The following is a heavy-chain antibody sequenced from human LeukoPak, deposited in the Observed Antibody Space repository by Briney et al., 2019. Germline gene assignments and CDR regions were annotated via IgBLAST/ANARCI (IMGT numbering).Heavy chain of an antibody. V-gene: IGHV3-23*01. J-gene: IGHJ4*02. CDR2: ISGGGDIT. CDR1: GFTFSDYY. D-gene: IGHD1-26*01. CDR3: AKAHSGSFYSGIH. Sequence: GGSLRLSCAASGFTFSDYYMNWVRQAPGKGLEWVSAISGGGDITYYAGSVKGRFTISRDNSKNTLYLQVSSLRADDTAVYYCAKAHSGSFYSGIHWGQGTLVTVSS.